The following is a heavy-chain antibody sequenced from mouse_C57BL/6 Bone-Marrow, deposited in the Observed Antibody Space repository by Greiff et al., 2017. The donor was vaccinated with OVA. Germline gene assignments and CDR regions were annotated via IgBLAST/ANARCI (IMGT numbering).Heavy chain of an antibody. CDR3: ARGKTSLDY. Sequence: VQLQQSGPELVKPGASVKISCKASGYTFTDYYMNWVKQRPEQGLEWIGRIDPANGNTKYAPKFQGKATITADTSSNTAYLQLSSLTSEDTAIYYCARGKTSLDYWGQGTSVTVSS. CDR2: IDPANGNT. V-gene: IGHV14-3*01. J-gene: IGHJ4*01. CDR1: GYTFTDYY.